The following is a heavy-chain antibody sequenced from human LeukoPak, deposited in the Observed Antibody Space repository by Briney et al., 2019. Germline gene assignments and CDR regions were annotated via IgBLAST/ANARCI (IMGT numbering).Heavy chain of an antibody. CDR3: ARGRSTGYPYYFEY. CDR1: GYTFTSYD. V-gene: IGHV1-8*03. J-gene: IGHJ4*02. Sequence: ASVKVSRKASGYTFTSYDINWVRQATRQGLEWMGWMNPNSGSTGYAQKFQGRVTITRNTSISTAYMELSGLRSEDTAVYYCARGRSTGYPYYFEYWGQGTLVTVSS. D-gene: IGHD5-12*01. CDR2: MNPNSGST.